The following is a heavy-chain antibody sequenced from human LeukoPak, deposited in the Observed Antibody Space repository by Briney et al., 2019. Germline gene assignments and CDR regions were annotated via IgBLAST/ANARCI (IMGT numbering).Heavy chain of an antibody. CDR3: ARHPYGSEWWDHDY. V-gene: IGHV4-39*01. D-gene: IGHD2-15*01. J-gene: IGHJ4*02. Sequence: PSETLSLTCTVSGGSISSSSYYWGWIRQPPGKGLEWIGSIYYSGSTYYNPSLKSRVTISVDTSKNQFSLKLSSVTAADTAMYYCARHPYGSEWWDHDYWGQGTLVTVSS. CDR1: GGSISSSSYY. CDR2: IYYSGST.